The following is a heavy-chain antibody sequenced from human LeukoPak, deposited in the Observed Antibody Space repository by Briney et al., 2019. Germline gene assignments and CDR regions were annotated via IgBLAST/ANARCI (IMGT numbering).Heavy chain of an antibody. CDR2: IYYSGST. CDR1: GGSISSSSYY. V-gene: IGHV4-39*07. J-gene: IGHJ3*02. D-gene: IGHD3-22*01. Sequence: PSETLSLTCTVSGGSISSSSYYWGWIRQPPGKGLEWIGNIYYSGSTYYNPSLKSRVTISVDTSKNQFSLKLSSVTAADTAVYYCARGPLYDSRIGAAFDIWGQGTMVTVSS. CDR3: ARGPLYDSRIGAAFDI.